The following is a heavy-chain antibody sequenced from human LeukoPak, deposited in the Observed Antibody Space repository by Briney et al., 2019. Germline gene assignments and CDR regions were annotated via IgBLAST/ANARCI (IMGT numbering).Heavy chain of an antibody. CDR1: GLTFSSYA. J-gene: IGHJ4*02. Sequence: GGSLRLCCAASGLTFSSYAMSWVRQAPGKGLEWVSAISGSGGSTYYADSVKGRFTISRDNSKNTLYLQMNSLRAEDTAVYYCAKDRLVPQFDYWGQGTLVTVSS. CDR3: AKDRLVPQFDY. CDR2: ISGSGGST. V-gene: IGHV3-23*01. D-gene: IGHD6-13*01.